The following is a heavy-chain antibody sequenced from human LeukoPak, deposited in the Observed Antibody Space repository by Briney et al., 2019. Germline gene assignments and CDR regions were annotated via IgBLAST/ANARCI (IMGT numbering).Heavy chain of an antibody. J-gene: IGHJ4*02. CDR3: AKTTTGYSSGRFPGWPVDY. D-gene: IGHD6-19*01. CDR2: IFGSGGST. CDR1: GFTFSTSW. Sequence: GGSLRLSCAASGFTFSTSWMSWVRQAPGKGLEWVSGIFGSGGSTHYADSVKGRFTISRDNSKNTVYLQMNSLRAEDTAVYYRAKTTTGYSSGRFPGWPVDYWGQGTLVTVSS. V-gene: IGHV3-23*01.